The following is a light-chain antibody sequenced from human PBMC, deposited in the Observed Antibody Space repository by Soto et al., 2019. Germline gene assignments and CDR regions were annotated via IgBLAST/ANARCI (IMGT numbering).Light chain of an antibody. Sequence: QSVLTQPASVSGSPGQSITISCTGTSSDVGGYNYVSWYQQHPGKAPKLMIYDVSNRPSGVSNRFSGSKSGNTASLTISGLQAEDEADYYCSSYTSSSTLNVVGTGTKVTVL. J-gene: IGLJ1*01. CDR3: SSYTSSSTLNV. V-gene: IGLV2-14*01. CDR1: SSDVGGYNY. CDR2: DVS.